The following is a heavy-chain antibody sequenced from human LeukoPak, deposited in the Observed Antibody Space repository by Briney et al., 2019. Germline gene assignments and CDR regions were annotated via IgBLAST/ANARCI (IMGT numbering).Heavy chain of an antibody. CDR2: IYHSGNT. CDR1: GGSISSSNW. CDR3: ARPYFDYGGNSGAWYFDL. D-gene: IGHD4-23*01. V-gene: IGHV4-4*02. Sequence: SETLSLTCAVSGGSISSSNWWSWVRQPPGKGLEWIGEIYHSGNTNYNPSLKSRVTISVDTSKNQFSLKLSSVTAADTAVYYCARPYFDYGGNSGAWYFDLWGRGTLVTVSS. J-gene: IGHJ2*01.